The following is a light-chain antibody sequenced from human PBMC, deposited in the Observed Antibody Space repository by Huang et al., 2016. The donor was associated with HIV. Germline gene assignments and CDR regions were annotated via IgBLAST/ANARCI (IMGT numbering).Light chain of an antibody. Sequence: VMTQSPDSLAVSLGERATINCKSSQSVLYSSNNKNYLSWYQQKPGHPPKLLIYWASTRESGVPDRFSGSGSGTDFTLTISSLQAEDVAVYYCQQYYSTPVTFGGGTKVEIK. CDR2: WAS. CDR3: QQYYSTPVT. CDR1: QSVLYSSNNKNY. V-gene: IGKV4-1*01. J-gene: IGKJ4*01.